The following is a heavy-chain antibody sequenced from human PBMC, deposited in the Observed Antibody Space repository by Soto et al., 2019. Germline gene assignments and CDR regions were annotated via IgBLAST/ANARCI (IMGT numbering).Heavy chain of an antibody. V-gene: IGHV1-24*01. CDR1: GYTLTELS. CDR2: FDPEDGET. D-gene: IGHD3-22*01. CDR3: ATASYYYDSSGYA. Sequence: VASVKVSCKVSGYTLTELSMHWVRQAPGKGLEWMGGFDPEDGETIYAQKFQGRVTMTEDTSTDTAYMELSSLRSEDTAVYYCATASYYYDSSGYAWGQGTLVTVSS. J-gene: IGHJ5*02.